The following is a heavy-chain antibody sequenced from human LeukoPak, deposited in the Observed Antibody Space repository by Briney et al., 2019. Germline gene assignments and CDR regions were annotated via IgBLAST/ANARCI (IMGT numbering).Heavy chain of an antibody. V-gene: IGHV4-59*08. CDR2: IQNSAIYRAKI. J-gene: IGHJ6*02. CDR1: GGSISSYY. CDR3: ARLTSTLYYSMDV. Sequence: SSETLSLTCAVSGGSISSYYWTWIRQPPGKGLEWVGYIQNSAIYRAKIKSSPSLQSRVSLPIDTSKNQVSLTVNSVTAADTAVYYCARLTSTLYYSMDVWGPGTAVTVSS.